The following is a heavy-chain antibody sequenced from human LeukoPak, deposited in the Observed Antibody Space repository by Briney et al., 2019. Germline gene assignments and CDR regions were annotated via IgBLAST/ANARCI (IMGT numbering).Heavy chain of an antibody. D-gene: IGHD3-22*01. CDR2: IYTSGST. V-gene: IGHV4-61*02. CDR1: GGSISSGSYY. J-gene: IGHJ4*02. CDR3: ARGSYYYDTSGYYY. Sequence: PSETLSLTCTVSGGSISSGSYYWSWIRQPAGKGLEWIGRIYTSGSTNYNPSLKSRVTISVDTSKNQFSLKLSSVTAADTAVYYCARGSYYYDTSGYYYWGQGTLVTVSS.